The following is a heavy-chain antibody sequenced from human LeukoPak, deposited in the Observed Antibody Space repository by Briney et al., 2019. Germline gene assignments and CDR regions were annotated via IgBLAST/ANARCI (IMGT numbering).Heavy chain of an antibody. Sequence: ASVKVSCKASGYTFINYYMHWVRQAPAQGLEWMGIINPSGSSTSYAQKFQGRGTMTRDTYTSTVYMDLSSMRSEDSAVDDCARDKITGTLWWWGQGSLVTVSS. CDR1: GYTFINYY. CDR3: ARDKITGTLWW. D-gene: IGHD2-21*01. V-gene: IGHV1-46*01. CDR2: INPSGSST. J-gene: IGHJ1*01.